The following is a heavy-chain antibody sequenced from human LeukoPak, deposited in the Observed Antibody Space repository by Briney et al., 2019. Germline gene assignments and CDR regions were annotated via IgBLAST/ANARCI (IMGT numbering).Heavy chain of an antibody. J-gene: IGHJ3*02. CDR2: INPSGGST. CDR1: GYTFTSYY. CDR3: ARDLIRIGYYYISDEVAFDI. V-gene: IGHV1-46*01. D-gene: IGHD3-22*01. Sequence: GASVKVSCKASGYTFTSYYMHWVRQAPGQGLEWMGIINPSGGSTSYAQKFQGRVTMTRDTSTSTAYMELRSLRSDDTAVYYCARDLIRIGYYYISDEVAFDIWGQGTMVTVSS.